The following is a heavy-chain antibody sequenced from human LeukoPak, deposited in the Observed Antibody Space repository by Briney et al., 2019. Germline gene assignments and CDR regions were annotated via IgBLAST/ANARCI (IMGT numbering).Heavy chain of an antibody. D-gene: IGHD6-6*01. CDR1: GFTFSIYG. Sequence: GRSLRLSCAVSGFTFSIYGMNCVRHAPGKGLEWVSAISASGDSKYYPYSVTGRFTSSVDNSKNTLNLQTNRVRVEDTAVYYCATGITSRRSYYDALDVWGQGTTVAVSS. V-gene: IGHV3-23*01. CDR3: ATGITSRRSYYDALDV. J-gene: IGHJ6*02. CDR2: ISASGDSK.